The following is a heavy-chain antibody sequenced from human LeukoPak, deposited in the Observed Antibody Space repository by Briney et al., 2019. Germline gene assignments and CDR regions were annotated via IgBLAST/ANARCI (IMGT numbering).Heavy chain of an antibody. Sequence: GGSLRLSCAASGFTFSSYSMNWVRQAPGKGLEWVSAISGSGGSTYYADSVKGRFTISRDNSKNTLYLQMNSLRAEDTAVYYCAKTRFGCSSTSCYGFDYWGQGTLVTVSS. CDR1: GFTFSSYS. V-gene: IGHV3-23*01. D-gene: IGHD2-2*01. J-gene: IGHJ4*02. CDR3: AKTRFGCSSTSCYGFDY. CDR2: ISGSGGST.